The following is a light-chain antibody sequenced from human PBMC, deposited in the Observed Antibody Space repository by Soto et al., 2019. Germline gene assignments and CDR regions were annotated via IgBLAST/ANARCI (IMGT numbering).Light chain of an antibody. CDR1: QNISNY. CDR3: QERTGWPPWT. Sequence: EIVLTQSPATLSLSPGESATLSCRASQNISNYLAWYQQRPGQAPRLLIYDASKRASGFPARFSGSGSGTDFTLTISSLEPEDFAVYYCQERTGWPPWTFGQGTKVDIK. V-gene: IGKV3-11*01. CDR2: DAS. J-gene: IGKJ1*01.